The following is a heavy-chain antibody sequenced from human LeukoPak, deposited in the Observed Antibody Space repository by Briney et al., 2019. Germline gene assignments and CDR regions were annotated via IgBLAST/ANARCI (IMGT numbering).Heavy chain of an antibody. CDR3: ASAGSGSLVREYFQH. J-gene: IGHJ1*01. V-gene: IGHV3-33*01. CDR1: GFXFSTYG. CDR2: VWYDGSNK. Sequence: GGSLRLSCAASGFXFSTYGMHWVRQAPGKGLEWVAIVWYDGSNKYYADSVKGRFTISRDNSKNTLYLQMNSLRAEDTVVYFCASAGSGSLVREYFQHWGQGTLVTVSS. D-gene: IGHD3-10*01.